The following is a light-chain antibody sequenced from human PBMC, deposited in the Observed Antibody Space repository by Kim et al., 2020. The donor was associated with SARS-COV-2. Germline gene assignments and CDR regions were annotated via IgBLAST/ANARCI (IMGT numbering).Light chain of an antibody. CDR3: QAWDTAVQGV. V-gene: IGLV4-69*01. CDR1: SGHSSYA. Sequence: ARLTGTRSSGHSSYASAWHQQQPEKGRRYLMKLDSDGSHRKGDGIPDRFSVSSSGTERYLTISSLQSEDEADYYCQAWDTAVQGVFGGGTQLTVL. J-gene: IGLJ3*02. CDR2: LDSDGSH.